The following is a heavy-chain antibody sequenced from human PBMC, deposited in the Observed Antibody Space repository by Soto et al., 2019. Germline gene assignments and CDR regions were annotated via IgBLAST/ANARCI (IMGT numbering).Heavy chain of an antibody. D-gene: IGHD6-13*01. CDR2: TYCRSKWYN. J-gene: IGHJ3*02. CDR1: GDSVSSNSAA. Sequence: SQTLSLTCAISGDSVSSNSAAWNWIRQSPSRGLEWLGRTYCRSKWYNDYAVSVKSRITINPDTSKNQFSLQLNSVTPEDTAVYYCARDLLQQLVWGRNDAFDIWGQGTMVTVSS. CDR3: ARDLLQQLVWGRNDAFDI. V-gene: IGHV6-1*01.